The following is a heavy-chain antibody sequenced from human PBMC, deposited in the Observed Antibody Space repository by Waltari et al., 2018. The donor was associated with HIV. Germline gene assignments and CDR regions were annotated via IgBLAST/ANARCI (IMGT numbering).Heavy chain of an antibody. CDR2: INHSGST. D-gene: IGHD2-15*01. Sequence: QVQLQQWGAGLLKPSETLSLTCAVYGGSFSGYYWSWIRQPPGKGLEWIGEINHSGSTNYNPSLKSRVTISVDTSKNQFSLKLSSVTAADTAVYYCARWKREAATTYYFDYWGQGTLVTVSS. J-gene: IGHJ4*02. CDR1: GGSFSGYY. V-gene: IGHV4-34*01. CDR3: ARWKREAATTYYFDY.